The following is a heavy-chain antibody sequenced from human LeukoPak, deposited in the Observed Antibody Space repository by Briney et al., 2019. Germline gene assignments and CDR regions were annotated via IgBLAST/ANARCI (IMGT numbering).Heavy chain of an antibody. Sequence: GGSLRLSCAASGFTFSSFVVSWVRQAPGKGLERVSGITGGGGTAYYADSVKGRFTISRDNSKNTLFLQMNSLRAEDTAVYYCARGGLATDLDYWGQGTLVTVSS. CDR3: ARGGLATDLDY. CDR2: ITGGGGTA. J-gene: IGHJ4*02. V-gene: IGHV3-23*01. D-gene: IGHD5-12*01. CDR1: GFTFSSFV.